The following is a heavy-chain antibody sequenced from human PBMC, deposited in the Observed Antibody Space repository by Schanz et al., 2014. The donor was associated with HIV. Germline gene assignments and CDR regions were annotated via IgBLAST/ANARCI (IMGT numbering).Heavy chain of an antibody. CDR1: GFTFSGYA. CDR3: AKDPYQGSSGWLD. J-gene: IGHJ6*02. CDR2: ISDSGRTT. D-gene: IGHD6-19*01. V-gene: IGHV3-23*01. Sequence: EVQLLESGGGLVQPGGSLRLSCEVSGFTFSGYAMSWVRQAPGKGLEWVSAISDSGRTTYYGDSAKGRFTISRDNSKNTLYLQMHSLRAEDTAVYYCAKDPYQGSSGWLDWGLGTTVTVSS.